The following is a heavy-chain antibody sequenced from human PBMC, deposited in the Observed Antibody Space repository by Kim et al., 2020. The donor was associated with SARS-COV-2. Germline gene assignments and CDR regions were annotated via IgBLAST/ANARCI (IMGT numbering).Heavy chain of an antibody. J-gene: IGHJ3*02. CDR1: GGSISSSSYY. V-gene: IGHV4-39*01. CDR2: TYYSGVT. Sequence: SETLSLTCTVSGGSISSSSYYWGWIPHPQGTGLEGFGSTYYSGVTYSNPPPKRRVTIPDASPNNHFSLSLSPVTAAATAGYYGPRPLGPGCFDIWGHGT. D-gene: IGHD3-16*01. CDR3: PRPLGPGCFDI.